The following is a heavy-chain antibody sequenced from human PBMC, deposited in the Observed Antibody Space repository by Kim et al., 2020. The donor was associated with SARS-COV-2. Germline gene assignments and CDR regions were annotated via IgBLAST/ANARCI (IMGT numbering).Heavy chain of an antibody. D-gene: IGHD2-21*02. CDR1: GFTFSSYS. Sequence: GGSLRLSCAASGFTFSSYSMNWVRQAPGKGLEWVSSISSSSSYIYYADSVKGRFTISRDNAKNSLYLQMNSLRAEDTAVYYCARAYCGGDCYSGDDYWGQGTLVTVSS. CDR2: ISSSSSYI. J-gene: IGHJ4*02. V-gene: IGHV3-21*01. CDR3: ARAYCGGDCYSGDDY.